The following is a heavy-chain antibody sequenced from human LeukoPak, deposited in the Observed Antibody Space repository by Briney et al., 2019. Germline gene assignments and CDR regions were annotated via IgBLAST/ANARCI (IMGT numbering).Heavy chain of an antibody. D-gene: IGHD6-13*01. J-gene: IGHJ4*02. CDR3: ARSSWHDY. V-gene: IGHV3-7*01. CDR2: IKQDGSEK. Sequence: GGSLRLSCAASRFTFSSYWMSWVRLAPGKGLEWVANIKQDGSEKYYVDSVKGRFTISRDNAKNSLYLQMNSLRAEDTAVYYCARSSWHDYWGQGTLVTVSS. CDR1: RFTFSSYW.